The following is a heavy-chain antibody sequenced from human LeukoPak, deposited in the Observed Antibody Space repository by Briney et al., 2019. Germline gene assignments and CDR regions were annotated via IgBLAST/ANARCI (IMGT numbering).Heavy chain of an antibody. D-gene: IGHD3-3*02. CDR3: ASHFQAPGDY. J-gene: IGHJ4*02. CDR1: GGSFSGYY. V-gene: IGHV4-34*01. Sequence: NASETLSLTCAVYGGSFSGYYWSWIRQPPGKGLEWIGEINHSGSTNYNPSLKSRVTISVDTSKNQFSLKLSSVTAADTAVYYCASHFQAPGDYWGQGTLVTVSS. CDR2: INHSGST.